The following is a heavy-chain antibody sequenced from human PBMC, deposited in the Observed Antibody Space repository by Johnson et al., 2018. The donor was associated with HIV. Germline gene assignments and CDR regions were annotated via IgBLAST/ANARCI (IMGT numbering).Heavy chain of an antibody. J-gene: IGHJ3*02. CDR1: GFTFSSYA. V-gene: IGHV3-7*03. CDR2: IKQDGSEK. Sequence: VQLVESGGGVVQPGRSLRLSCAASGFTFSSYAMHWVRQAPGKGLEWVANIKQDGSEKYYVDSVKGRFTISRDNAKNSLYLQMNSLRAEDTAVYYCARSGHYELNAFDIWGQGTMVTVSS. D-gene: IGHD4-17*01. CDR3: ARSGHYELNAFDI.